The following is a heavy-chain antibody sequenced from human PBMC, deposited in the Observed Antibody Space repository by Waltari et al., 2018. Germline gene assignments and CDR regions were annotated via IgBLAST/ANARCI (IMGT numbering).Heavy chain of an antibody. CDR2: IIPSFGKA. J-gene: IGHJ1*01. CDR1: GGTFSSYA. Sequence: QVQLVQSGAEVKKPGSSVKVSCKASGGTFSSYAISWVRQAPGQGLEWMGGIIPSFGKANYGQKFQGRGTITADESTSTAYMELSSLRSEDTAVYYCARENDCGGDCYQEYFQHWGQGTLVTVSS. CDR3: ARENDCGGDCYQEYFQH. V-gene: IGHV1-69*01. D-gene: IGHD2-21*02.